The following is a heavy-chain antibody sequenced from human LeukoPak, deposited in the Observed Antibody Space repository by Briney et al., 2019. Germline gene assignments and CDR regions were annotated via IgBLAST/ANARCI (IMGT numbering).Heavy chain of an antibody. CDR3: ARDYGGSSPFDY. CDR1: GFTVRSNY. CDR2: IYGGGSV. D-gene: IGHD4-23*01. J-gene: IGHJ4*02. V-gene: IGHV3-53*01. Sequence: GGSLRLSCAASGFTVRSNYMSWVRQAPGKGLEWVSIIYGGGSVFYADSVKGRFTISRDNAKNSLYLQMNSLRAEDTAVYYCARDYGGSSPFDYWGQGTLVTVSS.